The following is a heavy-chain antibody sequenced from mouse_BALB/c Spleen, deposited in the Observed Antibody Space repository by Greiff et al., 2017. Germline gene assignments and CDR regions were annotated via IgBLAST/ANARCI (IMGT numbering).Heavy chain of an antibody. CDR1: GYTFTDYA. CDR2: ISTYYGDA. Sequence: VQLQQSGAELVRPGVSVKISCKGSGYTFTDYAMHWVKQSHAKSLEWIGVISTYYGDASYNQKFKGKATMTVDKSSSTAYMELARLTSEDSAIYYCASEYGNYFDYWGQGTTLTVSS. D-gene: IGHD2-10*02. V-gene: IGHV1S137*01. CDR3: ASEYGNYFDY. J-gene: IGHJ2*01.